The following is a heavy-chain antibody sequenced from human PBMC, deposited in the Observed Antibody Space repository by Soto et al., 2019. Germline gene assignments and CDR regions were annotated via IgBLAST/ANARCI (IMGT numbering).Heavy chain of an antibody. J-gene: IGHJ5*02. CDR2: MNPNSGNT. CDR1: GYTFTSYD. D-gene: IGHD6-6*01. V-gene: IGHV1-8*01. Sequence: ASVKVSCKASGYTFTSYDINWVRQATGQGLEWMGWMNPNSGNTGYAQKFQGRVTMTRNTSISTAYMELSSLRSEDTAVYYCARGRAFFYSRSSFEWFDPWGQGNLVTVSS. CDR3: ARGRAFFYSRSSFEWFDP.